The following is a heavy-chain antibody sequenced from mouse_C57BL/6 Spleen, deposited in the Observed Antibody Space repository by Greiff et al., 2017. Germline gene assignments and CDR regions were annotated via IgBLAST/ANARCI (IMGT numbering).Heavy chain of an antibody. Sequence: VQLQQPGAELVRPGTSVKLSCKASGYTFTSYWMHWVQQRPGQGLEWIGVIDPSDRYTNYNQKFKGKAPLTVDTSSRTAYMQRSSLQSEDSAVCYGARGHRWAIDYWGQGTTLTVSS. CDR3: ARGHRWAIDY. J-gene: IGHJ2*01. CDR2: IDPSDRYT. CDR1: GYTFTSYW. V-gene: IGHV1-59*01. D-gene: IGHD2-3*01.